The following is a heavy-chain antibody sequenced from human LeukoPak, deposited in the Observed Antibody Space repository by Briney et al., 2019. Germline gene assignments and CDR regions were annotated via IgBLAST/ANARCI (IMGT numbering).Heavy chain of an antibody. CDR2: ISYDGSNK. J-gene: IGHJ4*02. Sequence: GRSLRLSCAASGFTFSSYGMHWVRQAPGKGLEWVAVISYDGSNKYYADSVKGRFTISRDNSKNTLYLQMNSLRAEDTAVYYCAKDQGYYFDYWGQGTLVTVSS. CDR1: GFTFSSYG. CDR3: AKDQGYYFDY. V-gene: IGHV3-30*18.